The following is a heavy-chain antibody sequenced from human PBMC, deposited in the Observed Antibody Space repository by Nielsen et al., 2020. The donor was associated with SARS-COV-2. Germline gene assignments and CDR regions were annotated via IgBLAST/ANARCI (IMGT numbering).Heavy chain of an antibody. Sequence: SETLSLTCTVSGGSISSYYWSWIRQPPGKGLEWIGYINYSGSTNNNPSLKSRVTISVDTSKNQFSLKLSSVTAADTAVYYCAAYSSGWSLGGGDWGQGTLVTVSS. CDR3: AAYSSGWSLGGGD. V-gene: IGHV4-59*01. D-gene: IGHD6-19*01. CDR1: GGSISSYY. CDR2: INYSGST. J-gene: IGHJ4*02.